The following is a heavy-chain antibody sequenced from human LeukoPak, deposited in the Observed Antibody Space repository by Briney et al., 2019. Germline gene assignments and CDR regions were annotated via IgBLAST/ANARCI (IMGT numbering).Heavy chain of an antibody. V-gene: IGHV3-23*01. J-gene: IGHJ3*02. Sequence: PGGSLRLSCAASGFTFSSYAMSWVRQAPGKGLEWVSAISGSGGSTYYADSVKGRFTISRDNSKNTLYLQMNSLRAEDTAVYYCAKERGFKIAVAGTSDAFDIWGQGTMVTVSS. CDR3: AKERGFKIAVAGTSDAFDI. CDR2: ISGSGGST. CDR1: GFTFSSYA. D-gene: IGHD6-19*01.